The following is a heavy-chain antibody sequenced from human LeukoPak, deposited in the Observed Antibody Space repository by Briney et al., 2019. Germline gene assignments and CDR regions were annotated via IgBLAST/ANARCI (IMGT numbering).Heavy chain of an antibody. V-gene: IGHV3-23*01. CDR3: AKRGNPTVGHHYLDV. CDR2: ITTSGGST. Sequence: QPGGSLRLSCAASGFTLSDYYMSWVRQAPGKGLEWVSSITTSGGSTFYADSVMGRLTISRDNSRNTLYLQMNSLSAEDTDIYYCAKRGNPTVGHHYLDVWGKGTTVSVSS. CDR1: GFTLSDYY. J-gene: IGHJ6*03. D-gene: IGHD1-1*01.